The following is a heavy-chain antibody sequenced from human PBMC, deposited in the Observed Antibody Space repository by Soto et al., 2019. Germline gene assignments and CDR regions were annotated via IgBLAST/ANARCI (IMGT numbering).Heavy chain of an antibody. J-gene: IGHJ5*02. D-gene: IGHD6-19*01. CDR3: ARDQVAVAGTGRSNWFDP. CDR2: IIPIFGTT. V-gene: IGHV1-69*13. CDR1: GGTFSTYS. Sequence: ASVKVSCKASGGTFSTYSINWVRQAPGQGLEWMGGIIPIFGTTNYAQKFQGRVTIIADESTSTAYMELSSLRSEDTAVYYCARDQVAVAGTGRSNWFDPWGQGTLVTVAS.